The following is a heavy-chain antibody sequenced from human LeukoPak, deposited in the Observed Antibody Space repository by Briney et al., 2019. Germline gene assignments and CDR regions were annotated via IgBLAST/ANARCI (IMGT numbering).Heavy chain of an antibody. CDR3: AKGGAYFWSGYGDY. CDR2: ISGSGGST. D-gene: IGHD3-3*01. Sequence: GGSLRLSCAASGFTFSSYAMSWVRQAPGKGLEWVSAISGSGGSTYYADSVKGRFTISRDNSKNTLYPQMNSLRAEDTAVYYCAKGGAYFWSGYGDYWGQGTLVTVSS. CDR1: GFTFSSYA. V-gene: IGHV3-23*01. J-gene: IGHJ4*02.